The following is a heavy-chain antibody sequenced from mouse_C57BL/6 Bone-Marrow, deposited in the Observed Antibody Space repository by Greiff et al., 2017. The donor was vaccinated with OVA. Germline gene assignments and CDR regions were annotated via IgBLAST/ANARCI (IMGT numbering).Heavy chain of an antibody. J-gene: IGHJ4*01. CDR2: IYPGSGST. Sequence: QVQLQQPGAELVKPGASVKMSCKASGYTFTSYWITWVKQRPGQGLEWIGDIYPGSGSTNYNEKFKSKATLTVDTSSSTAYMQLSSLTSEDSAVYICAHYGNYVHYYAMDYWGQGTPVTVSS. CDR1: GYTFTSYW. CDR3: AHYGNYVHYYAMDY. V-gene: IGHV1-55*01. D-gene: IGHD2-1*01.